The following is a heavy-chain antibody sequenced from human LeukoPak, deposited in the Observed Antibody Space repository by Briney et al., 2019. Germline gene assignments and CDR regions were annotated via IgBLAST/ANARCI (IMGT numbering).Heavy chain of an antibody. J-gene: IGHJ4*02. D-gene: IGHD2-2*01. V-gene: IGHV1-18*01. CDR1: GYTFTSYG. Sequence: ASVKVSCKASGYTFTSYGISWVRQAPGQGHEWMGWISAYNGNTNYAQKLQGRVTMTTDTSTSTAYMELRSLRSDNTAVYYCARDYCSSTSCLYYFDYWGQGTLVTVSS. CDR2: ISAYNGNT. CDR3: ARDYCSSTSCLYYFDY.